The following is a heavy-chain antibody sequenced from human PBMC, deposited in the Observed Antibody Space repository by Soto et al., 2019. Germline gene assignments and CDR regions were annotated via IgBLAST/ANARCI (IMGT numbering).Heavy chain of an antibody. Sequence: QVQLVQSGAEVKKPGSSVKVSCKASGGTFGTHAISWVRQAPGQGLQWVGGIIPVHGTTNYAQIFNVRVTINAAESRTTATMELTSLRFEDTAVYYCARDRSEIATRTGGFDIWGQGTTVTVSS. D-gene: IGHD2-21*01. CDR1: GGTFGTHA. V-gene: IGHV1-69*11. CDR2: IIPVHGTT. CDR3: ARDRSEIATRTGGFDI. J-gene: IGHJ3*02.